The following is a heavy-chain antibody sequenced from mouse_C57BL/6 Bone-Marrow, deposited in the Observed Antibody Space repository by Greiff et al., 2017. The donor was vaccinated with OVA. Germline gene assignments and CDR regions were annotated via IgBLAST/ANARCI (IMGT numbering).Heavy chain of an antibody. V-gene: IGHV5-9-1*02. CDR1: GFTFSSYA. CDR3: TREAAQYYAMDY. J-gene: IGHJ4*01. Sequence: EVQVVESGEGLVKPGGSLKLSCAASGFTFSSYAMSWVRQTPEQGLEWVAYISSGGDYIYYADTVKGRFTISRDNARNTLYLQMSSLKSEDTAMYYCTREAAQYYAMDYWGQGTSVTVSS. CDR2: ISSGGDYI. D-gene: IGHD3-2*02.